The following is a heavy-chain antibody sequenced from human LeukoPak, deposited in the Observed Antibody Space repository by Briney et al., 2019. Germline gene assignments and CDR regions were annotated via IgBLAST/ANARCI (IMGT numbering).Heavy chain of an antibody. V-gene: IGHV4-34*01. CDR3: ARGFPNYDFWSGYYLLGWFDP. J-gene: IGHJ5*02. CDR1: GGSFSGYY. CDR2: INHSGST. D-gene: IGHD3-3*01. Sequence: SETLSLTCAVYGGSFSGYYWSWIRQPPGKGLEWIGEINHSGSTNYNPSLKSRVTISVDTSKNQFSLKPSSVTAADTAVYYCARGFPNYDFWSGYYLLGWFDPWGQGTLVTVSS.